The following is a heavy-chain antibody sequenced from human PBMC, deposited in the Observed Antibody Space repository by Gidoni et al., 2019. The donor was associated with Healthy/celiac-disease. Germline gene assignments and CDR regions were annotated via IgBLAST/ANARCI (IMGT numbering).Heavy chain of an antibody. D-gene: IGHD4-17*01. CDR2: IIPIFGTA. J-gene: IGHJ5*02. CDR3: ARGMNHDYGDSNWFDP. Sequence: QVQLVQSGAEVKKPGSSVKVSCKASGGTFSSYAISGVRQAPGQGLEWMGGIIPIFGTANYAQKFQGRVTITADESTSTAYMELSSLRSEDTAVYYCARGMNHDYGDSNWFDPWGQGTLVTVSS. V-gene: IGHV1-69*01. CDR1: GGTFSSYA.